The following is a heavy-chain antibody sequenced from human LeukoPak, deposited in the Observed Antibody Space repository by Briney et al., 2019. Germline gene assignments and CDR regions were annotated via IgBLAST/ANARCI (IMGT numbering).Heavy chain of an antibody. CDR1: GFTFSNYY. CDR3: ARDSVRYYSGNWFDP. V-gene: IGHV3-11*01. D-gene: IGHD3-10*01. Sequence: PGGSLRLSCAASGFTFSNYYMSWIRQAPGKGLEWVSYISSSGSTIYYADSVKGRFTISRDNAKNSLYLQMNSLRAEDTAVYYCARDSVRYYSGNWFDPWGQGTLVTVSS. CDR2: ISSSGSTI. J-gene: IGHJ5*02.